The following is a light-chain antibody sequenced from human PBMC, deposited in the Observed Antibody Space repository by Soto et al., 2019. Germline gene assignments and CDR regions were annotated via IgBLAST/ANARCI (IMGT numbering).Light chain of an antibody. J-gene: IGLJ1*01. Sequence: QSALPQPASVSGSPGQSITISCTGTSSDVGLYNLVSWYQQHPGKAPKLMIHEVSKRPSGVSSRFSGSKSGNTASLTISGLQSEDQADYYCCSYAGSSTYVFGTGTKLTV. CDR2: EVS. CDR3: CSYAGSSTYV. V-gene: IGLV2-23*02. CDR1: SSDVGLYNL.